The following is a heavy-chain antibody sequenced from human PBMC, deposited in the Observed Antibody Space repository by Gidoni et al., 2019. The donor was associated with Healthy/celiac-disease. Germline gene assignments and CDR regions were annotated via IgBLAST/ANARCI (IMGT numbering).Heavy chain of an antibody. CDR1: GFTFSSYG. J-gene: IGHJ4*02. CDR3: ARENWGSYPDY. Sequence: QVQLVESGGGVVQPGRSLRLSCAASGFTFSSYGMHWVRQAPGKGLEWVAVISYDGSNKYYADSVKGRFTISRDNSKNTLYLQMNSLRAEDTAVYYCARENWGSYPDYWGQGTLVTVSS. V-gene: IGHV3-30*03. D-gene: IGHD1-26*01. CDR2: ISYDGSNK.